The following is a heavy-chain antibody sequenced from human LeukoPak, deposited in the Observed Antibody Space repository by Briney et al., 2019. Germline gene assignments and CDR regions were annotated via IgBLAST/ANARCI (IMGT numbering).Heavy chain of an antibody. CDR2: ITGNKGNT. J-gene: IGHJ3*01. CDR3: ARGSDYGSHPSQPMT. D-gene: IGHD4-17*01. V-gene: IGHV1-18*01. Sequence: ASVKVSCKASGYTFTNYGIHWVRQAPGQGPEWMGFITGNKGNTKYAQKFQDRVTMTTDTATSTAYMELRSLRNDDTAVYFCARGSDYGSHPSQPMTGGLGTMVTVSS. CDR1: GYTFTNYG.